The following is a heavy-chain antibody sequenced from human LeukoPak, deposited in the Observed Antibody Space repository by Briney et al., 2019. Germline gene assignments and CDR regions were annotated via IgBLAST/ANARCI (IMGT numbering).Heavy chain of an antibody. V-gene: IGHV4-34*01. CDR2: INHSGSN. CDR3: ARGLATTPRPFDY. D-gene: IGHD5-24*01. Sequence: SETLSLTCAVYGGSFSGYYWSWIRQPPGKGLEWIGEINHSGSNNYNPSLKSRVTISGDTSKNQFSLKLSSVTAADTAVYYCARGLATTPRPFDYWGQGTPVTVSS. J-gene: IGHJ4*02. CDR1: GGSFSGYY.